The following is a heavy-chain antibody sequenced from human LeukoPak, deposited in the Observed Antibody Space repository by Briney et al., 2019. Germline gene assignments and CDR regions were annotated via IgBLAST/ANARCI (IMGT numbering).Heavy chain of an antibody. CDR1: GFSFSDYD. V-gene: IGHV3-21*01. CDR3: GRAFPPLRTSSAGDL. CDR2: ISGRSSHI. J-gene: IGHJ1*01. Sequence: GGSLRLSCSASGFSFSDYDMNWVRQAPGKGLEWVSAISGRSSHIYYGESVEGRFTISRDNAKNSLYLQMDSLGVEDTAVYYCGRAFPPLRTSSAGDLWGQGTLVIVSS. D-gene: IGHD3-16*01.